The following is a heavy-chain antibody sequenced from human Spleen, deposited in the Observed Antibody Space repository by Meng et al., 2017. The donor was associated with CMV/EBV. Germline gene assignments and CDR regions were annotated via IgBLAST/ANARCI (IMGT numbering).Heavy chain of an antibody. D-gene: IGHD2-2*01. CDR3: ARDTGRSSSPSFYYYGMDV. CDR2: IKQDGSEK. V-gene: IGHV3-7*01. Sequence: GGSLRLSCAAYGFTFSSYWMSWVRQVPGKGLEWVANIKQDGSEKYYVDSVKGRFTISRDNAKNSLYLQMNSLRAEDTAVYYCARDTGRSSSPSFYYYGMDVWGQGTTVTVSS. CDR1: GFTFSSYW. J-gene: IGHJ6*02.